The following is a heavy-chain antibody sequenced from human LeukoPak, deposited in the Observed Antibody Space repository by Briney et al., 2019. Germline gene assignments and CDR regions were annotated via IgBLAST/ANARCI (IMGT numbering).Heavy chain of an antibody. CDR1: GGSISSYY. J-gene: IGHJ5*02. D-gene: IGHD2-21*02. V-gene: IGHV4-59*01. CDR3: ARAEAPYCGGDCYFWFDP. Sequence: PSETLSLTCTVSGGSISSYYWSWLRQPPGKGLEWIGYIYYSGSTNYNPSLKSRVTISVDTSKNQFSMKLSSVTAADTAVYYCARAEAPYCGGDCYFWFDPWGQGTLVTVSS. CDR2: IYYSGST.